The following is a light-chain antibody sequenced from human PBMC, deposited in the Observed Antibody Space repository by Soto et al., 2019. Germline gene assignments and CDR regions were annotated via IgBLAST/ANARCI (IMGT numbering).Light chain of an antibody. CDR2: KAS. CDR3: QQYHSQCP. V-gene: IGKV1-5*03. Sequence: DIQMTQSPSTLSASVGDRVTITCRASQSISNWLAWYKQKPGKAPKLLIYKASSLESGVPLRFSGSGSGTEFTLTINSLQPDDFAIFYSQQYHSQCPFGPGTKVDIK. CDR1: QSISNW. J-gene: IGKJ3*01.